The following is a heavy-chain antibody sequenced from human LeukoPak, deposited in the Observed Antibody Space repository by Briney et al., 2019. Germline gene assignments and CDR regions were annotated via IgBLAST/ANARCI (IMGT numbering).Heavy chain of an antibody. CDR2: IYYSGST. D-gene: IGHD6-13*01. CDR1: GGSISSDY. V-gene: IGHV4-59*01. Sequence: PSETLSLTCTVSGGSISSDYWSWIRQPPGKGLEWIGYIYYSGSTNYNPSLKSRVTTSVDTSKNQFSLKLSSVTAADTAVYYCARVRPWYSSSWYYFDYWGQGTLVTVSS. J-gene: IGHJ4*02. CDR3: ARVRPWYSSSWYYFDY.